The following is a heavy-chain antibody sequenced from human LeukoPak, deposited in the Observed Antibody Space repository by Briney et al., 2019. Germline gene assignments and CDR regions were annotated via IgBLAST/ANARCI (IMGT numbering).Heavy chain of an antibody. D-gene: IGHD6-19*01. CDR3: AKESSSGWYRQRSFFQH. CDR2: INGDGGST. CDR1: GFPFSTNS. V-gene: IGHV3-43*02. Sequence: GGSLRLSFAAPGFPFSTNSMNWVRRAPGKGLEWVSIINGDGGSTYYPESVKGRFTISRDNSKNSLYLQMNSLRTEDTALYYCAKESSSGWYRQRSFFQHWGQGTPVTGS. J-gene: IGHJ1*01.